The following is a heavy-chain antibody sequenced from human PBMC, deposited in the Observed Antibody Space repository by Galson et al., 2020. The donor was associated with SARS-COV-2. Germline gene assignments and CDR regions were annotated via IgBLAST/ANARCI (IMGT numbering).Heavy chain of an antibody. D-gene: IGHD1-26*01. Sequence: ASVKVSCKVSGYTLTELSMHWVRQAPGKGLEWMGGFDPEDGETIHAQKFQGRVTMTEDTSTDTAYMELSSLRSEDTAVYYCATDLVGIVGATSSYYYGMDVWGQGTTVTVSS. V-gene: IGHV1-24*01. CDR1: GYTLTELS. CDR2: FDPEDGET. J-gene: IGHJ6*02. CDR3: ATDLVGIVGATSSYYYGMDV.